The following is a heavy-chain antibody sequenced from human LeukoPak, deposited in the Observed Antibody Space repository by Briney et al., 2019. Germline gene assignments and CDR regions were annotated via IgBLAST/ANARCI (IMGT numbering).Heavy chain of an antibody. CDR2: IIPIFGTA. Sequence: SVKVSCKASGGTFSSYAISWVRQAPGQGLEWMGGIIPIFGTANYAQKFQGRVTITADESTSTAYMELSSLRSEDTAVYYCARAREACSGGSCYSVDDWGQGTLVTVSS. CDR3: ARAREACSGGSCYSVDD. V-gene: IGHV1-69*13. J-gene: IGHJ4*02. CDR1: GGTFSSYA. D-gene: IGHD2-15*01.